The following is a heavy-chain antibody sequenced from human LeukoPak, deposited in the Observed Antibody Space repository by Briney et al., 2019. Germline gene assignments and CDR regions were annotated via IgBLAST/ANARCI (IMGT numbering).Heavy chain of an antibody. CDR1: GFTFSSYS. V-gene: IGHV3-7*01. CDR2: IKQDGSEK. Sequence: GGSLRLSCAASGFTFSSYSVNWVRQAPGKGLEWVANIKQDGSEKYYVDSVKGRFTISRDNAKNSLYLQMNSLRAEDTAVYYCARDKVGATPTGYYYYYMDVWGKGTTVTVSS. CDR3: ARDKVGATPTGYYYYYMDV. D-gene: IGHD1-26*01. J-gene: IGHJ6*03.